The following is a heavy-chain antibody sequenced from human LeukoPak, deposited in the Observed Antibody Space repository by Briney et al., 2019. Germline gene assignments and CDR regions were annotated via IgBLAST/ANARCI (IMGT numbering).Heavy chain of an antibody. V-gene: IGHV1-69*02. CDR1: GGTFSSYT. Sequence: SVKVSCKASGGTFSSYTISWVRQAPGQGLEWMGRIIPILGIANYAQKFQGRVTITADKSTSTAYMELSSLRSEDTAVYYCARVVDFWSGRTPYYYYMDVWGKGTTATVSS. J-gene: IGHJ6*03. CDR2: IIPILGIA. D-gene: IGHD3-3*01. CDR3: ARVVDFWSGRTPYYYYMDV.